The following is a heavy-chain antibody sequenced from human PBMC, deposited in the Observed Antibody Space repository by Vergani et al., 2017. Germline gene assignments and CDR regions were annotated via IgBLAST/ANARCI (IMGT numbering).Heavy chain of an antibody. Sequence: QVTLRESGPALVKPTQTLTLTCTFSGFSLSTSGMCVSWIRQPPGKALEWLARIDWDDDKYYSTSLKTRLTISKDTSKNQVVLTMTNMDPVDTATYYCARSVQSSGYYFHLDYWGQGTLVTVSS. V-gene: IGHV2-70*15. J-gene: IGHJ4*02. CDR2: IDWDDDK. CDR1: GFSLSTSGMC. D-gene: IGHD3-22*01. CDR3: ARSVQSSGYYFHLDY.